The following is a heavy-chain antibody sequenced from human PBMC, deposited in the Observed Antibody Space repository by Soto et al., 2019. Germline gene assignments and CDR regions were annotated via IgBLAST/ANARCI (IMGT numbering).Heavy chain of an antibody. CDR1: GGSISSSSYY. Sequence: QLQLQESGPGLVKPSETLSLTCTVSGGSISSSSYYWGWIRQPPGKGLEWIGSIYYRGSTYYNPSLKSRVTISVDTSKNHVSLKLSSVTAADTAVYYCARLYSSSWYGDYWGQGTLVTVSS. V-gene: IGHV4-39*01. CDR3: ARLYSSSWYGDY. J-gene: IGHJ4*02. CDR2: IYYRGST. D-gene: IGHD6-13*01.